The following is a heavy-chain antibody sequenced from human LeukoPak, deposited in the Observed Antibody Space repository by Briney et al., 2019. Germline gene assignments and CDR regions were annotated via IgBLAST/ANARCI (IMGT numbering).Heavy chain of an antibody. CDR1: GFSFSNYY. CDR2: ITNSGSST. J-gene: IGHJ5*02. D-gene: IGHD1-26*01. V-gene: IGHV3-11*04. Sequence: PGGSLRLSCAASGFSFSNYYMSWIRQAPGKGLEWVSYITNSGSSTHYADAVKGRFTISRDNVKKSVHLHMTSLRAEDTGVYYCAREASGNYYVFDPWGQGTLVTVSS. CDR3: AREASGNYYVFDP.